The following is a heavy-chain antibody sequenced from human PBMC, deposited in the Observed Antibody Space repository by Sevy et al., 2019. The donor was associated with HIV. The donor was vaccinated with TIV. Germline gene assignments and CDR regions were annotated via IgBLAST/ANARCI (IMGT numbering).Heavy chain of an antibody. Sequence: SETLSLTCTVSGGSISSYYWSWIRQPPGKGLEWIGYIYYSGSTNYNPSLKSRVTISVDTSKNQFSLKLSSVTAADTAVYYCARAPDYYYDSSGYYWFDPWGQGTLVTVSS. CDR1: GGSISSYY. D-gene: IGHD3-22*01. J-gene: IGHJ5*02. CDR2: IYYSGST. CDR3: ARAPDYYYDSSGYYWFDP. V-gene: IGHV4-59*01.